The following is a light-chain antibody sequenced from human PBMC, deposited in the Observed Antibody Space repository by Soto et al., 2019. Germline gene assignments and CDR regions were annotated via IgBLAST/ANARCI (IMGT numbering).Light chain of an antibody. V-gene: IGKV3-11*01. CDR2: DTS. CDR3: QQRSSWPT. J-gene: IGKJ4*01. CDR1: RSVSRY. Sequence: EIVLTQSPATLSLSPGERATLSCRASRSVSRYLAWYQQKPGQAPRLLIYDTSHRATGIPARFSGSGSGTDFTLTISSLEPEDFTVYYCQQRSSWPTFGGGTKVEIK.